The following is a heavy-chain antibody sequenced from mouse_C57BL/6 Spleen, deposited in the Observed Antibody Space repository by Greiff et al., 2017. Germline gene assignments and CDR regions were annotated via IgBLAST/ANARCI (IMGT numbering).Heavy chain of an antibody. V-gene: IGHV5-9-1*02. CDR2: ISSGGDYI. CDR1: GFTFSSYA. Sequence: EVKVVESGEGLVKPGGSLKLSCAASGFTFSSYAMSWVRQTPEKRLEWVAYISSGGDYIYYADTVKGRFTISRDNARNTLYLQMSSLKSEDTAMYYCTRGTVSCDYWGQGTTLTVSS. CDR3: TRGTVSCDY. D-gene: IGHD1-1*01. J-gene: IGHJ2*01.